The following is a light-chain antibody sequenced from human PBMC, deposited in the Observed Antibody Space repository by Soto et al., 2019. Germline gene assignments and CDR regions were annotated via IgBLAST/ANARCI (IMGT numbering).Light chain of an antibody. V-gene: IGKV1-33*01. J-gene: IGKJ3*01. CDR1: QDISNY. CDR2: DAS. Sequence: IQMTQSPSSLSASVGDRVTITCQASQDISNYLNGYQQKPGKAPKLLIYDASNLETGVPSRFSGSGSGTDFTFTISSLQPEDIATYYCQQYDNLPPFTFGPGTKVDIK. CDR3: QQYDNLPPFT.